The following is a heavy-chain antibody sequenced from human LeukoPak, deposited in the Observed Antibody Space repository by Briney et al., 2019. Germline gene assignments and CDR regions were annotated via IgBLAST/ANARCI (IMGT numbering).Heavy chain of an antibody. V-gene: IGHV3-7*01. Sequence: GGSLRLSCAASGFTFSKYWMSWVRQAPGKGLEWVTNIKQDGSEKNYVDSVKGRFTISRDNAKKSLYLQMNSLRVEDTAVYYCASEGELGYGYFYWGQGTLVTVSS. CDR3: ASEGELGYGYFY. J-gene: IGHJ4*02. CDR2: IKQDGSEK. D-gene: IGHD5-12*01. CDR1: GFTFSKYW.